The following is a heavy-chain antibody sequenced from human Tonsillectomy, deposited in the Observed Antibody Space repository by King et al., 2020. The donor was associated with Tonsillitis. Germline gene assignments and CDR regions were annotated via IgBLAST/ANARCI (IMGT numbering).Heavy chain of an antibody. D-gene: IGHD3-22*01. CDR3: TTGFGNMVIVVGYFVY. Sequence: VQLVESGGGLVKPGGSLRLSCAASGFTFSNAWMSWVRQAPGKGLEWVGRIKSKTDGGTTDYAAPVKGRFTISRDDSKNTLYLQMNSLKTEDTAVYYCTTGFGNMVIVVGYFVYWGQGTLVTVSS. CDR2: IKSKTDGGTT. CDR1: GFTFSNAW. V-gene: IGHV3-15*01. J-gene: IGHJ4*02.